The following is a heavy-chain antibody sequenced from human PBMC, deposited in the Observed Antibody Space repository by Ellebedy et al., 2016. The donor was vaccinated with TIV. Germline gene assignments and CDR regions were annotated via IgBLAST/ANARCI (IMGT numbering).Heavy chain of an antibody. V-gene: IGHV3-21*01. J-gene: IGHJ6*02. CDR2: ISGNGSYI. Sequence: GESLKISCAASEFTFSSYNINWVRQAPGKGLEWVSFISGNGSYIYYAESVKGRFTISRDNAKKSLYLQMNSRRAEDTAVYYCASEGDDYYGLGKNGMDVWGHGTTVTVSS. CDR1: EFTFSSYN. D-gene: IGHD3-10*01. CDR3: ASEGDDYYGLGKNGMDV.